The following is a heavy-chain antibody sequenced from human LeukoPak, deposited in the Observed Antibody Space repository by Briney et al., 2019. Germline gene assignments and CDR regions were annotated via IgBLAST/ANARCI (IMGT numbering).Heavy chain of an antibody. CDR3: ARLGLEVGGPNWFDP. CDR1: GFSFSSNW. Sequence: QPGGSLRLPCAAPGFSFSSNWMGWVRQAPGKGLEWVSHIKRDGSQKYYLDSVKGRFTISRDNAKNSLYLQMNSLRVEDTAVYYCARLGLEVGGPNWFDPWGQGTLVTVSS. J-gene: IGHJ5*02. CDR2: IKRDGSQK. D-gene: IGHD1-1*01. V-gene: IGHV3-7*01.